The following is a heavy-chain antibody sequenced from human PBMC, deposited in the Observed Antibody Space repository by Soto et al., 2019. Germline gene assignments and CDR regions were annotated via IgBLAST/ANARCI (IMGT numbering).Heavy chain of an antibody. CDR1: GFTFSNYA. CDR3: AKADYSYSWAPGDY. D-gene: IGHD6-13*01. Sequence: GGSLRLSCAAPGFTFSNYAMHWVRQAPGKGLEWVAVIWYDGINKFYGDSVRGRFTISRDNSKNTLYLQMNSLRVEDTALYYCAKADYSYSWAPGDYWGQGTLVTVSS. V-gene: IGHV3-33*06. CDR2: IWYDGINK. J-gene: IGHJ4*02.